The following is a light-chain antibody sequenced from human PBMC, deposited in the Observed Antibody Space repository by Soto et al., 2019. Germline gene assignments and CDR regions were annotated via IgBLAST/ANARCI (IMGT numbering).Light chain of an antibody. J-gene: IGKJ2*01. CDR3: QQYRSYPHT. CDR2: AAS. V-gene: IGKV1-27*01. CDR1: QDISDY. Sequence: DIQMTQSPSSLSASVGDRVTITCRASQDISDYLAWYQQKPGQVPKLLISAASTLQSGVPSRFRGSASGADFTLTISNLQPEDFATYYCQQYRSYPHTFGQGTKVDIK.